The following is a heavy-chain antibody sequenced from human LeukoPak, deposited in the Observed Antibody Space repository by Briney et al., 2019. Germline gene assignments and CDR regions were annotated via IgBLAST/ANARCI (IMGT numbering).Heavy chain of an antibody. J-gene: IGHJ4*02. CDR3: ARPRINTAMVPSDFDY. CDR1: GYTFTNHY. CDR2: INPSGGST. D-gene: IGHD5-18*01. V-gene: IGHV1-46*01. Sequence: GASVKVSCKASGYTFTNHYMHWVRQAPGQGLEWMGIINPSGGSTSYAKKFQGRVTMTRDTSTSTVYMELSSLRSEDTAVYYCARPRINTAMVPSDFDYWGQGTLVTVSS.